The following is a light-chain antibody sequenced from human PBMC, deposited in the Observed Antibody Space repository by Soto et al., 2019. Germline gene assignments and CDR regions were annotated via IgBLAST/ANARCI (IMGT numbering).Light chain of an antibody. Sequence: QAVVTQSPSASASLGASVKLTCTLSSGYSTYAIAWHQQQSEKGPRFLMKINYDGTHSKGDGFFDRFSGSSSGAERHLTISRLQSDDEADYYCQSLGTGIQVFGGGTKLTVL. V-gene: IGLV4-69*01. CDR2: INYDGTH. J-gene: IGLJ3*02. CDR3: QSLGTGIQV. CDR1: SGYSTYA.